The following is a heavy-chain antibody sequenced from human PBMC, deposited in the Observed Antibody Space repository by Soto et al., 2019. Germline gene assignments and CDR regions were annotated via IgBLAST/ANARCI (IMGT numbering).Heavy chain of an antibody. D-gene: IGHD1-1*01. V-gene: IGHV1-8*01. Sequence: QVQLVQSGAEVKKPGPSGKVSSKASGSTFTIYDINWVRQATGQGLGWMGWMNPNSGNTGYAQKFQGRVTMTRDTSISIAYMELSSLRDEDTAVYYCAGPWNKQWGQGTPVTVSS. J-gene: IGHJ4*02. CDR1: GSTFTIYD. CDR2: MNPNSGNT. CDR3: AGPWNKQ.